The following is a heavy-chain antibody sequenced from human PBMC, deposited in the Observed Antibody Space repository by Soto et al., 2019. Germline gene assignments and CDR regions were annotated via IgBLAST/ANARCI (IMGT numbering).Heavy chain of an antibody. J-gene: IGHJ5*02. CDR3: ARLGGGGAARGLGWFDP. D-gene: IGHD6-6*01. CDR2: IYPSDSYT. CDR1: GYSFTSYW. V-gene: IGHV5-51*01. Sequence: ESLKISCKGCGYSFTSYWIGWVRQIAGKGLDWMGIIYPSDSYTRYSPSLQGQVTIAADKSISTAYLQWSSLKASDTAMYYCARLGGGGAARGLGWFDPWGQGTLVSVSS.